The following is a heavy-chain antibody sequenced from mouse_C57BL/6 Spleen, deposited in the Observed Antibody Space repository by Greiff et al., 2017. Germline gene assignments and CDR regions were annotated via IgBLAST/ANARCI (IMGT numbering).Heavy chain of an antibody. D-gene: IGHD1-1*01. V-gene: IGHV1-18*01. Sequence: EVQLQQSGPELVKPGASVKVPCKASGYTFTDYNMDWVKQSHGKSLEWIGDINPNNGGNIYNQKFKGKATLTVAKYSSTANIGLRSLTSEDTAVYYCARFTTVEGWYFDDWGTGTTVTVSS. CDR2: INPNNGGN. CDR3: ARFTTVEGWYFDD. CDR1: GYTFTDYN. J-gene: IGHJ1*03.